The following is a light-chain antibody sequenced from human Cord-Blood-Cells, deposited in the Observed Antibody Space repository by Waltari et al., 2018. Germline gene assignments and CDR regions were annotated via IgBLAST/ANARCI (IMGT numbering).Light chain of an antibody. Sequence: DIQMTQSPSSLSASVGDRVTITCRARQSISSYLNWYQQKPGKAPKRLIYAASSLQSGVPSGFSGSGCGTDFAITSSSRQPEDFATEYCQQSYSTPYTFGQGTKLEIK. CDR1: QSISSY. CDR2: AAS. J-gene: IGKJ2*01. CDR3: QQSYSTPYT. V-gene: IGKV1-39*01.